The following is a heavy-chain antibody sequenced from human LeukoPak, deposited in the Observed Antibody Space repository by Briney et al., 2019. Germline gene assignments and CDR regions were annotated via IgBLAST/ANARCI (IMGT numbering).Heavy chain of an antibody. CDR3: ARRLSPYSYGYSAYDY. CDR2: IYYSGST. CDR1: GGSISSSSYY. D-gene: IGHD5-18*01. J-gene: IGHJ4*02. Sequence: PSETLSLTCTVSGGSISSSSYYWGWLRQPPGKGLEWIGSIYYSGSTYYNPSLKSRVTISVDTSKNQFSLRLSSVTAADTAVYYCARRLSPYSYGYSAYDYWGQGTLVTVSS. V-gene: IGHV4-39*01.